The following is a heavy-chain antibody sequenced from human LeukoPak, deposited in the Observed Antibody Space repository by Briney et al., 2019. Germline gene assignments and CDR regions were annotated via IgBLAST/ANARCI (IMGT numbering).Heavy chain of an antibody. V-gene: IGHV1-69*05. CDR3: ARADSRYYYYMDV. CDR1: GGTFSSYA. J-gene: IGHJ6*03. Sequence: SVKVSCKASGGTFSSYAISWVRQAPGQGLEWMGGIIPIFGTANYAQKFQGRVTITRNTSISTAYMELSSLRSEDTAVYYCARADSRYYYYMDVWGKGTTVTVSS. CDR2: IIPIFGTA. D-gene: IGHD3-22*01.